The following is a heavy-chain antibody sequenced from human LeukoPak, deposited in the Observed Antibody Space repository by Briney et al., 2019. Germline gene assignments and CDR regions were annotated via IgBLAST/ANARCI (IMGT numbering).Heavy chain of an antibody. V-gene: IGHV4-61*01. CDR3: ARSHGSGSYYNLNDY. Sequence: SETLSLTCTVSGYSITSDYYWSWIRQPPGKGLEWIGYIYYSGSTNYNPSLRSRVTISVDTPKNQFSLKLSSVTAADTAVYYCARSHGSGSYYNLNDYWGQGALVTVSS. D-gene: IGHD3-10*01. CDR2: IYYSGST. CDR1: GYSITSDYY. J-gene: IGHJ4*02.